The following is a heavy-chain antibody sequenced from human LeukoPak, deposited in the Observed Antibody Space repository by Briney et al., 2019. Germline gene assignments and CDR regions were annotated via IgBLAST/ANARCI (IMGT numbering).Heavy chain of an antibody. CDR1: GYTFTGYY. Sequence: ASVKVSCKASGYTFTGYYMHWVRQAPGQGLEWMGWINHNSGGTNYAQKFQGWVTMTRDTSISTAYMELSRLRSDDTAVYYCARESPSSGWYGYDYWGQGTLVTVSS. D-gene: IGHD6-19*01. CDR3: ARESPSSGWYGYDY. CDR2: INHNSGGT. V-gene: IGHV1-2*04. J-gene: IGHJ4*02.